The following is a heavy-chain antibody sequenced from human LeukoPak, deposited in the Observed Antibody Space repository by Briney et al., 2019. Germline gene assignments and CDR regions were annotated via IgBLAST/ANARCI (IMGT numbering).Heavy chain of an antibody. J-gene: IGHJ4*02. D-gene: IGHD6-6*01. CDR2: IKQDGSEK. CDR1: GFTFSSYW. V-gene: IGHV3-7*03. CDR3: ARASRSSGANHVVLDY. Sequence: GGSLRLSCAASGFTFSSYWMSWVRQAPGKGLEWVANIKQDGSEKYYVDSVKGRFTISRDNAKNSLYLQMNSLRAEDTAVYYCARASRSSGANHVVLDYWGQGTLVTVSS.